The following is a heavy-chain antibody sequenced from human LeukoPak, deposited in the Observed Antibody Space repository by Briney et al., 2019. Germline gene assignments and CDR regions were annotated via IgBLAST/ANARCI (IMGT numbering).Heavy chain of an antibody. Sequence: PSETLSLTCTVSGGSISSSSYYWGWIRQPPGKGLEWIGGIYYSGSTYYNPSLKSRVTISVDTSKNQFSLKLSSVTAADTAVYYCASLTMTSYYFDYWGQGTLVTVSS. CDR3: ASLTMTSYYFDY. J-gene: IGHJ4*02. D-gene: IGHD3-22*01. CDR2: IYYSGST. CDR1: GGSISSSSYY. V-gene: IGHV4-39*07.